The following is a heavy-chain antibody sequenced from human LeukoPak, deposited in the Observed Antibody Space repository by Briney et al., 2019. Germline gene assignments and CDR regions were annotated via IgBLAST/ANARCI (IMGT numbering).Heavy chain of an antibody. CDR2: IYPSGST. D-gene: IGHD2-15*01. CDR3: ARDLVAATGRNWFDP. J-gene: IGHJ5*02. CDR1: GGSISDYF. V-gene: IGHV4-4*07. Sequence: SETLSLTCTVSGGSISDYFWSWIRQPAGKGLEWIGRIYPSGSTNYNPSLKSRVTMSVDTSKNQFSLKLSSVTAADTAAYYCARDLVAATGRNWFDPWGQGTLVTVSS.